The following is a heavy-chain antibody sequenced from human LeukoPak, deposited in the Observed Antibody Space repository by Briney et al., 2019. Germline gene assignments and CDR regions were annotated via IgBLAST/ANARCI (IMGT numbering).Heavy chain of an antibody. J-gene: IGHJ5*02. CDR3: AKDPYSSGPYNWFDP. CDR2: ISGSGDST. V-gene: IGHV3-23*01. Sequence: GGSLRLSCAASGFSFSNYGMTWVRQAPGKGLEWVSAISGSGDSTYYADSVKGLFTISRDNFKNTLYLQMNRLRAEDTAVYYCAKDPYSSGPYNWFDPWGQGTLVTVSS. CDR1: GFSFSNYG. D-gene: IGHD6-19*01.